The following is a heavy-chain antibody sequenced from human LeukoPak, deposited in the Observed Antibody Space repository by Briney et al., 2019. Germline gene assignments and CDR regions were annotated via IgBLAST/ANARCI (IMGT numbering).Heavy chain of an antibody. Sequence: SETLSLTCSVSGDSIRSHYWSWIRQPPGKRPEWIGHVFFTGSTTYNPTLEGRVTISIDTSGSQFSLKLPSVTAADTAVYYCARVEWELLGAHLWGQGILLSVSS. CDR2: VFFTGST. CDR3: ARVEWELLGAHL. CDR1: GDSIRSHY. V-gene: IGHV4-59*11. D-gene: IGHD1-26*01. J-gene: IGHJ4*02.